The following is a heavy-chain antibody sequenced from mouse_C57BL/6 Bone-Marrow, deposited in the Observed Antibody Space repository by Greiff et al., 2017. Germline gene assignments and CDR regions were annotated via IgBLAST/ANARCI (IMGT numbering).Heavy chain of an antibody. D-gene: IGHD1-1*01. Sequence: EVQLVESGGGLVKPGGSLKLSCAASGFTFSSYAMSWVRQTPEKRLEWVATISDGGSYTYYPDNLKGRFTISRDNAKNNLYLQMSHLKSEDTAMYYCARARGDYYGSSYEEYFDVWGTGTTVTVSS. V-gene: IGHV5-4*01. CDR2: ISDGGSYT. CDR3: ARARGDYYGSSYEEYFDV. CDR1: GFTFSSYA. J-gene: IGHJ1*03.